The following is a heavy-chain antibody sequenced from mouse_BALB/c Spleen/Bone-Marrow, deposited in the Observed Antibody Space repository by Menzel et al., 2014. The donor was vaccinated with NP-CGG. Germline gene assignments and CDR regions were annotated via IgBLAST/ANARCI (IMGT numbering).Heavy chain of an antibody. Sequence: QVHVKQSGSVLVRPGASVKLSCKASGYTFTNSWIHWAKQRPGHGPEWIGEIHPNSGNSNYNEIFKGKARLTVDSSSSTAYVGLSSLTSEDSAVYYCSRHHRFAYYFDYWGQGTTLTVSS. D-gene: IGHD3-1*01. J-gene: IGHJ2*01. CDR3: SRHHRFAYYFDY. V-gene: IGHV1S130*01. CDR2: IHPNSGNS. CDR1: GYTFTNSW.